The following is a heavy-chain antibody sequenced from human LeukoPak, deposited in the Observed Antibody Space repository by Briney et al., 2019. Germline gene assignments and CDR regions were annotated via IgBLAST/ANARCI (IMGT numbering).Heavy chain of an antibody. D-gene: IGHD3-22*01. CDR3: AKVATMIVVVTRFDY. CDR2: LSGSRGST. J-gene: IGHJ4*02. Sequence: GGSLRLSCAASGFNFNNYALSWVRQAPGKGLEWVSSLSGSRGSTYYADSVKGRFTISRDNSKNTLYLQMNSLRAEDTAVYYCAKVATMIVVVTRFDYWGQGTLVTVSS. CDR1: GFNFNNYA. V-gene: IGHV3-23*01.